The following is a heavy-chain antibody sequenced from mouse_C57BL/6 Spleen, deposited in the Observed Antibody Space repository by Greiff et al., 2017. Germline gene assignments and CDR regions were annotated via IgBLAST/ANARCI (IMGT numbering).Heavy chain of an antibody. CDR2: IDPSDSYT. CDR3: ARSVGDTTAGYFDV. V-gene: IGHV1-69*01. D-gene: IGHD1-2*01. Sequence: VQLQQPGAELVMPGASVKLSCKASGYTFTSYWMHWVKQRPGQGLEWIGEIDPSDSYTNYNQKFKGESTLTVDKSSSTAYMQLSSLTSEDSAVYYCARSVGDTTAGYFDVWGTGTTVTVSS. CDR1: GYTFTSYW. J-gene: IGHJ1*03.